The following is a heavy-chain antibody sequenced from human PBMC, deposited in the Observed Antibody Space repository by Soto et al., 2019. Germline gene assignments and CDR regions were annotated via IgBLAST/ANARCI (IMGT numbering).Heavy chain of an antibody. CDR1: GFSLTSAGVG. V-gene: IGHV2-5*02. D-gene: IGHD1-26*01. CDR3: VHIPGQGLLGFGS. Sequence: ITLKESGPTLVKPTETLTVTCTFSGFSLTSAGVGVGWIRQPPGKALEWLALIYWDGDKRFRPSLRSRLDVTKDASKNQVVLLMTPPGPAGPATYFCVHIPGQGLLGFGSWGQGVLVTVSS. CDR2: IYWDGDK. J-gene: IGHJ4*02.